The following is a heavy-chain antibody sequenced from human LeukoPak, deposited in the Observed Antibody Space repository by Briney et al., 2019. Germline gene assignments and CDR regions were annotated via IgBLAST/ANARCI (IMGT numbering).Heavy chain of an antibody. D-gene: IGHD2-2*01. CDR1: GYTFTNHG. V-gene: IGHV1-18*01. CDR3: ARDEGYCTITTCYRNWFDP. Sequence: ASVKVSCKASGYTFTNHGISWVRHAPGQGIEWMGWISTYYGNTNYAQKLQGRVTMTTDTSTSTAFMELRSLRSDDTAVYYCARDEGYCTITTCYRNWFDPWGQGTLVTVSS. J-gene: IGHJ5*02. CDR2: ISTYYGNT.